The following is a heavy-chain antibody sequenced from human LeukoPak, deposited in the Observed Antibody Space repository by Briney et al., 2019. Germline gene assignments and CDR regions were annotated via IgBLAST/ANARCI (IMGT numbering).Heavy chain of an antibody. CDR2: INPNSGGT. J-gene: IGHJ4*02. V-gene: IGHV1-2*02. Sequence: ASVKVSCKVSGYTLTELSMHWVRQAPGQGLEWMGWINPNSGGTNYAQKFQGRVTMTRDTSISIAYMELSRLRSDDTAVYYCARGVAGTPLTDYWGQGTLVTVSS. CDR3: ARGVAGTPLTDY. D-gene: IGHD6-19*01. CDR1: GYTLTELS.